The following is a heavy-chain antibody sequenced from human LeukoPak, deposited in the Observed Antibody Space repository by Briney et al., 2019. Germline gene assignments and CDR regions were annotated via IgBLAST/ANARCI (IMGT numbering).Heavy chain of an antibody. V-gene: IGHV3-48*03. CDR1: GFTISSYE. Sequence: GGSLTLSCAASGFTISSYEMNWVRQAPGKGLEWVSYISSSGSTIYYADSVKGRFTISRDNAKNSMYLQMYSLRAEDTAVYYCARDGSGSYYRYYYYGMDVWGQGTTVTVSS. D-gene: IGHD3-10*01. CDR2: ISSSGSTI. J-gene: IGHJ6*02. CDR3: ARDGSGSYYRYYYYGMDV.